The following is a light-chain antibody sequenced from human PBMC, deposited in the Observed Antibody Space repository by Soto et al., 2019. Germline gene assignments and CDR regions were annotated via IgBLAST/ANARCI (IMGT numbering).Light chain of an antibody. CDR3: CSYAGSYCYV. Sequence: QSALTQPRSVSGSPGQSVTISCTGTSSDVGGYNYVSWYQQHPGKAPKLMIYDVSKRPSGVPDRFSGSKSGNTASLTISGLQAEDEADYYCCSYAGSYCYVFGTGTKLTAL. V-gene: IGLV2-11*01. J-gene: IGLJ1*01. CDR2: DVS. CDR1: SSDVGGYNY.